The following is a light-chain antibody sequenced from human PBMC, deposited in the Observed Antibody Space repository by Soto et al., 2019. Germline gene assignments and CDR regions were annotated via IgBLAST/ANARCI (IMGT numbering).Light chain of an antibody. CDR3: CSYGGSFPYV. Sequence: QSVLTQPASVSGSPGQSITISCTGTSSDVGGYNLVSWYQQHPGEAPKLMIYEVTKRPSGVPDRFSGSKSGNTASLTISGLQAEDEADFYCCSYGGSFPYVFGTGTKVTVL. CDR1: SSDVGGYNL. CDR2: EVT. J-gene: IGLJ1*01. V-gene: IGLV2-11*01.